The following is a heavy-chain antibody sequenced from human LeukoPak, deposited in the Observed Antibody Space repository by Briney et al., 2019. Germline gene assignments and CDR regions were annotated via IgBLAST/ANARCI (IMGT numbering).Heavy chain of an antibody. Sequence: GGSLRLSCAASGFTFSTYAMSWVRQAPGKGLEGVSAISGSGGSTYYADSVKGRFTISRDNSKNTLYLQMNSLRAEDTAVYYCAKGVEAVAGPADYWGQGTLVTVSS. CDR2: ISGSGGST. D-gene: IGHD6-19*01. J-gene: IGHJ4*02. CDR3: AKGVEAVAGPADY. CDR1: GFTFSTYA. V-gene: IGHV3-23*01.